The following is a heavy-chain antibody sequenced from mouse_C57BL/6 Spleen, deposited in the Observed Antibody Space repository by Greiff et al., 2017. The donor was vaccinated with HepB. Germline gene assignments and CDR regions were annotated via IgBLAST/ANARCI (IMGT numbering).Heavy chain of an antibody. J-gene: IGHJ3*01. D-gene: IGHD1-1*01. CDR2: INPSSGYT. CDR1: GYTFTSYT. V-gene: IGHV1-4*01. Sequence: VQLQQSGAELARPGASVKMSCKASGYTFTSYTMHWVKQRPGQGLEWIGYINPSSGYTKYNQKFKDKATLTADKSSSTAYMQLSSLTSEDSAVYYCSGEDYYGSSPAYWGQGTLVTVSA. CDR3: SGEDYYGSSPAY.